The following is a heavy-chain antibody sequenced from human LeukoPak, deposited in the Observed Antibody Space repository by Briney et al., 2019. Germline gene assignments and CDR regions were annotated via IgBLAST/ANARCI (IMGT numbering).Heavy chain of an antibody. CDR1: GFTFSSYE. CDR3: ARDRLPYYDNRGETSPDY. Sequence: GGSLRLSCAASGFTFSSYEMYWVRQPPGKGLEWISYISNTGSAIYYADSVKGRLTVSRDNAQNSLYLQLNSLRAEDAAVYYCARDRLPYYDNRGETSPDYWGQGTLVTVSS. D-gene: IGHD3-16*01. CDR2: ISNTGSAI. J-gene: IGHJ4*02. V-gene: IGHV3-48*03.